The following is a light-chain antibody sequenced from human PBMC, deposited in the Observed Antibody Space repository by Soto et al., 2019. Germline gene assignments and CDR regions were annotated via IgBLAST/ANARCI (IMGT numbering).Light chain of an antibody. CDR1: SSDVGGYKY. CDR3: SSYTSSGTGGHF. J-gene: IGLJ1*01. Sequence: QSALTQPASVSGSPGQSITISCTGTSSDVGGYKYVSWYQQDPGKAPKLMIYEVSNRPSGVSTRFSGSKSGNTASLTISGLQAEDEADYYCSSYTSSGTGGHFFGTGTKVTVL. CDR2: EVS. V-gene: IGLV2-14*01.